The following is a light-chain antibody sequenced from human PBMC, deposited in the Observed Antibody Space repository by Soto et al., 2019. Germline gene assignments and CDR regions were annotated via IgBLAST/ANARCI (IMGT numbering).Light chain of an antibody. CDR2: GAS. V-gene: IGKV3-20*01. J-gene: IGKJ2*01. CDR1: QSVTSNF. Sequence: ENVLTQSPGTLSLSPGERATLSCRASQSVTSNFLAWYQQKPGQAPRLLIYGASTRAAVVPDRFSGSGSGTDFTLTITRLEPEDFAVYYCQQYGRSPLLYTFGQGTKLGVK. CDR3: QQYGRSPLLYT.